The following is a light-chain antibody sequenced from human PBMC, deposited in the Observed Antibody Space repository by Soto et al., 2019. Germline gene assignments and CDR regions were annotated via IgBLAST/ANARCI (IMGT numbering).Light chain of an antibody. CDR2: AAS. V-gene: IGKV1-39*01. Sequence: DIQMTQSPSSLSASVGDSVTITCRASQNIKTYLNWYQQKPGKAPKLLIYAASSLQSGVPSRFSGSGSGTDFTLTISSLQPEDFATYYCQQSYSTPWTFGQGTKVDIK. J-gene: IGKJ1*01. CDR3: QQSYSTPWT. CDR1: QNIKTY.